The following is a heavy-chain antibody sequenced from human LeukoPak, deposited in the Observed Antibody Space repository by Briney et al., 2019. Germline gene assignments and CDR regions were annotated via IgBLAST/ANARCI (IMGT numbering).Heavy chain of an antibody. CDR3: TRDHRFLEGFLLRPPVFDY. V-gene: IGHV3-30-3*01. CDR2: ISYDGSNE. D-gene: IGHD3-3*01. J-gene: IGHJ4*02. CDR1: GSGFTFSSYA. Sequence: GGSLRLSCAASGSGFTFSSYALHWVRQAPGKGLEWVAVISYDGSNEIYADSVTGRFTISRDNSNKMLYLQLNSLKTEDTAMYYCTRDHRFLEGFLLRPPVFDYWSQGTLVTVSS.